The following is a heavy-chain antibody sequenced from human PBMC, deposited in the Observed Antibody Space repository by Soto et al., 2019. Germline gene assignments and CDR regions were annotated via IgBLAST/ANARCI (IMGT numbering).Heavy chain of an antibody. J-gene: IGHJ5*02. V-gene: IGHV5-51*01. CDR2: ILPSDSDT. CDR3: ARKDKSGYFNWFDP. D-gene: IGHD3-22*01. CDR1: GYKFPFSW. Sequence: PWESLKISCRTSGYKFPFSWNSWVRQMPGKGLEWMGIILPSDSDTRYSPSFQGQVTISADRSTSTVFLQWASLKASDTAVYFCARKDKSGYFNWFDPWGQGTLVTVSS.